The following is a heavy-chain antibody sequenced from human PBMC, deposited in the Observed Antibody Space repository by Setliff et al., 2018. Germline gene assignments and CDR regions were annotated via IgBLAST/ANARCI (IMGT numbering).Heavy chain of an antibody. CDR2: INKDGSER. CDR3: VGDPPQSGYAFAI. D-gene: IGHD7-27*01. Sequence: GGSLRLSCVASGLIFSNNWMSWVRQAPGKGLEWVTNINKDGSERNYADSVKGRFTISRDNSKNTLYLQMNSLRVDDTAVYYCVGDPPQSGYAFAIWGQGTMVTVSS. V-gene: IGHV3-7*01. CDR1: GLIFSNNW. J-gene: IGHJ3*02.